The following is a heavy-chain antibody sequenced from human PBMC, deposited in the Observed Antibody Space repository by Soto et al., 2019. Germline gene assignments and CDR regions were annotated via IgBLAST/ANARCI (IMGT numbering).Heavy chain of an antibody. J-gene: IGHJ4*02. CDR2: IYHSGST. V-gene: IGHV4-38-2*01. CDR3: ARGVRYGSGNFFDY. Sequence: SETLSLTCAVSGYSISSGYYWGWIRQPPGKGLEWIGSIYHSGSTYYNPSLKSRVTISVDTSKDQFSLKPSSVTAADTAVYYCARGVRYGSGNFFDYWGQGTLVTVSS. CDR1: GYSISSGYY. D-gene: IGHD3-10*01.